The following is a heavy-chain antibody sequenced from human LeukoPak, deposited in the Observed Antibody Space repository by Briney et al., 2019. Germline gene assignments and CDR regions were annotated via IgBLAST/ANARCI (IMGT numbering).Heavy chain of an antibody. CDR3: ARVRHTMIVGGNAFDI. CDR1: GGSISSYY. V-gene: IGHV4-59*01. CDR2: IYYSGST. Sequence: SETLSLTCTVSGGSISSYYWSWIRQPPGKGLEWIGYIYYSGSTNYNPSLESRVTISVDTSKNQFSLKLSSVTAADTAVYYCARVRHTMIVGGNAFDIWGQGTMVTVSS. J-gene: IGHJ3*02. D-gene: IGHD3-22*01.